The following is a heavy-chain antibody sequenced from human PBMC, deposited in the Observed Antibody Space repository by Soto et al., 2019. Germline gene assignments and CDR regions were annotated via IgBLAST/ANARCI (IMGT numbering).Heavy chain of an antibody. CDR1: GGSISSYY. V-gene: IGHV4-59*08. CDR3: ARLRADYIWGSYRPAIGNYYYYYYMDV. D-gene: IGHD3-16*02. Sequence: PSETLSLTCTVSGGSISSYYWSWIRQPPGKGLEGIGYIYYSGSTNYNPSLKSRVTISVDTSKNQFSLKLISVTAADTAVYYCARLRADYIWGSYRPAIGNYYYYYYMDVWGKGTTVS. J-gene: IGHJ6*03. CDR2: IYYSGST.